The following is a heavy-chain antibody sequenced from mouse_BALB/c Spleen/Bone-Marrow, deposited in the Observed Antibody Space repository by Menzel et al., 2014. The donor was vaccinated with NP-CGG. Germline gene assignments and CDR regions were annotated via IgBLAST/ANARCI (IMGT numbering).Heavy chain of an antibody. D-gene: IGHD2-1*01. CDR2: IYPYNGGT. J-gene: IGHJ4*01. V-gene: IGHV1S29*02. CDR3: ARWGNYEAMDY. Sequence: EVKLVESGPELVKPGASVKISCKASGYTFTDYNMHWVKQSHGKSLEWIGYIYPYNGGTGYNQKFKSKATLTVDNSSSTAYMERRSLTSEDSAVYYCARWGNYEAMDYWGQGTSVTVSS. CDR1: GYTFTDYN.